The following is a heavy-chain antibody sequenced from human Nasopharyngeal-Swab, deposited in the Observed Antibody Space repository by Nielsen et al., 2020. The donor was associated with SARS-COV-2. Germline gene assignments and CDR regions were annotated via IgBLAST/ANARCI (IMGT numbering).Heavy chain of an antibody. V-gene: IGHV1-45*02. D-gene: IGHD2-8*01. CDR3: ASGQCINGVCNPTDGLDV. CDR2: ITPFNGNA. Sequence: SVKVSCKASGFSITYRFLHWMRQAPGQALEWMGWITPFNGNARYAQKFQGRVSITRDGSRTTASLELSSLRPDDTAMYFCASGQCINGVCNPTDGLDVWGQGTSVTVSS. CDR1: GFSITYRF. J-gene: IGHJ6*02.